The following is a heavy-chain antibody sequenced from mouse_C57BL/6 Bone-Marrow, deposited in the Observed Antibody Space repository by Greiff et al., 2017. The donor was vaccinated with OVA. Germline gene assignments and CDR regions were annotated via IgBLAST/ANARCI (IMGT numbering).Heavy chain of an antibody. CDR3: SEDSAVYYCAWGDGRRLCAMDY. Sequence: QVQLQQSGPELARPWASVKISCQAFYTFSRRVHFAIRDTNSWMQWVKQRPGQGLEWSGAIYPGNGDNSYYQKFKVKATLTADKSTSTAYRQLSSLTSEDSAVYYCAWGDGRRLCAMDYWGQGTSVTVSS. CDR1: YTFSRRVH. D-gene: IGHD6-2*01. V-gene: IGHV1-87*01. J-gene: IGHJ4*01. CDR2: GQGLEWSG.